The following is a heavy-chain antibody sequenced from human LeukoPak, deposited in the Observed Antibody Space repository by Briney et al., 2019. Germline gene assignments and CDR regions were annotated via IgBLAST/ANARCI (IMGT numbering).Heavy chain of an antibody. Sequence: GGSLRLSCAASGFTFSSYSMNWVRQAPGKGLEWVSSISSSSTYIYYADSVKGRFTISRDNAKNSLYLQMNSLRAEDTALYYCAKGGAIAVAGWFDPWGQGTLVTVSS. J-gene: IGHJ5*02. CDR3: AKGGAIAVAGWFDP. CDR1: GFTFSSYS. CDR2: ISSSSTYI. D-gene: IGHD6-19*01. V-gene: IGHV3-21*04.